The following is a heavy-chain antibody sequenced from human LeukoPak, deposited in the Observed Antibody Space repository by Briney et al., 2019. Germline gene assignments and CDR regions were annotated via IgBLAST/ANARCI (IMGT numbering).Heavy chain of an antibody. V-gene: IGHV4-34*01. CDR3: ARGLVIKYYYYYYMDV. CDR1: GGSFSGYY. J-gene: IGHJ6*03. Sequence: SETLSLTCAVYGGSFSGYYWSWIRQPPGEGLEWIGEINHSGSTNYNPSLKSRVTISVDTSKNQFSLKLSSVTAADTAVYYCARGLVIKYYYYYYMDVWGKGTTVTASS. D-gene: IGHD3-9*01. CDR2: INHSGST.